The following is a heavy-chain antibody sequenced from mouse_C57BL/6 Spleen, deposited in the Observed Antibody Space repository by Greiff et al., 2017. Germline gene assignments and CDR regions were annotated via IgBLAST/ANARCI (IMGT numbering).Heavy chain of an antibody. Sequence: QVHVKQPGAELVMPGASVKLSCKASGYTFTSYWMHWVKQRPGQGLEWIGEIDPSDSYTNYNQKFKGKSTLTVDKSSSTAYMQLSSLTSEDSAVYYCARCHYDYDGFAYWGQGTLVTVSA. J-gene: IGHJ3*01. D-gene: IGHD2-4*01. CDR2: IDPSDSYT. CDR3: ARCHYDYDGFAY. CDR1: GYTFTSYW. V-gene: IGHV1-69*01.